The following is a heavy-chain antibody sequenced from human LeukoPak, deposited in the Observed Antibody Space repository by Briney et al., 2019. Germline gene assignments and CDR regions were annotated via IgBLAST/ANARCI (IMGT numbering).Heavy chain of an antibody. V-gene: IGHV1-46*01. CDR2: INPSGGST. D-gene: IGHD3-10*01. CDR3: ARGHYASGLEY. Sequence: ASVKVSCKASGYTFTNYYMDWVRQAPGQGLEWMGIINPSGGSTTYAQRFQGRVTMTRDMSTSTVYMELSSLRSEDTAVYYCARGHYASGLEYWGQGTLVTVSS. CDR1: GYTFTNYY. J-gene: IGHJ4*02.